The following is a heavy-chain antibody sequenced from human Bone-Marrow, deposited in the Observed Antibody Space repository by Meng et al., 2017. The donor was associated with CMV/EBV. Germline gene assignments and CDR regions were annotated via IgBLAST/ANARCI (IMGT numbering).Heavy chain of an antibody. J-gene: IGHJ4*02. V-gene: IGHV3-7*01. D-gene: IGHD3-22*01. CDR2: IKQDGSEK. Sequence: GGSLRLSCAASGFTFSSYWMSWVRQAPGKGLEWVANIKQDGSEKYYVDSVKGRFTISRDNAKNSLYLQMNSLRAEDTAVYYCARDRGGVYYDSSGFVDYWGQGTLVTVSS. CDR1: GFTFSSYW. CDR3: ARDRGGVYYDSSGFVDY.